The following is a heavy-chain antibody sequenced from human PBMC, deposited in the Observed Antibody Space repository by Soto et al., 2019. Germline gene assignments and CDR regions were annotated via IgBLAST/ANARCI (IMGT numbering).Heavy chain of an antibody. Sequence: PXGSLRLSCAASGFTFSTYAMHWVRQAPGKGLEWVAVMSYDGSNKYYADSVKGRFTISRDNSKNTLYLQMNSLRVDDTVVYYYAKVHSSAWSQPFDYWGQGTLVTVSS. D-gene: IGHD6-19*01. V-gene: IGHV3-30*18. CDR1: GFTFSTYA. CDR2: MSYDGSNK. CDR3: AKVHSSAWSQPFDY. J-gene: IGHJ4*02.